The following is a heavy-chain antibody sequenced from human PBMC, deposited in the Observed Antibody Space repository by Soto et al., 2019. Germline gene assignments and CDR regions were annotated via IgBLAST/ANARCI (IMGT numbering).Heavy chain of an antibody. CDR2: ISYDGSNK. V-gene: IGHV3-30*03. CDR3: ARGSGSLDY. Sequence: QVQLVESGGGVVQPGRSLRLSCAASGFTFSSYGMHWVRPAPGKGLEWVAVISYDGSNKYCADSVKGRFTISRDNSKNTLYLQMNSLRAEDTAVYYCARGSGSLDYWGQGTLVTVSS. D-gene: IGHD3-10*01. J-gene: IGHJ4*02. CDR1: GFTFSSYG.